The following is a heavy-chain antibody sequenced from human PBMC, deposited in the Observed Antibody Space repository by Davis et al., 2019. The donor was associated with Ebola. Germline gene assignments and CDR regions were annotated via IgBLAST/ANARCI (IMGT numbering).Heavy chain of an antibody. J-gene: IGHJ5*02. Sequence: ASVKVSCKASGYTFTNYAIHWVRQAPGQRLEWMGWISAYNGNTNYAQKLQGRVTMTTDTSTSTAYMELRSLRSDDTAVYYCARDSSSWYGDRWFDPWGQGTLVTVSS. D-gene: IGHD6-13*01. CDR1: GYTFTNYA. V-gene: IGHV1-18*01. CDR2: ISAYNGNT. CDR3: ARDSSSWYGDRWFDP.